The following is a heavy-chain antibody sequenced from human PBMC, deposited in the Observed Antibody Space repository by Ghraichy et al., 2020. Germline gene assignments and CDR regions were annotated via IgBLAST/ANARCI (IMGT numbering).Heavy chain of an antibody. J-gene: IGHJ3*01. Sequence: GGSLRLSCVASGFTFNIYSMNWVRQAAGKGLQWVSYISSSGLSMYSAASVKGRFTISRDNARNSLYLQLNSLRDEDTAVYFCAREPQYYFESRSDSLGRAFDLWGQGTLVTVSS. V-gene: IGHV3-48*02. D-gene: IGHD3-22*01. CDR1: GFTFNIYS. CDR2: ISSSGLSM. CDR3: AREPQYYFESRSDSLGRAFDL.